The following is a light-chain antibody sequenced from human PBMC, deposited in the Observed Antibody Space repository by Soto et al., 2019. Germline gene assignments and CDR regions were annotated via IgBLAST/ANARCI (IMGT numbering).Light chain of an antibody. CDR2: DVS. J-gene: IGLJ2*01. V-gene: IGLV2-14*01. CDR3: SSDTSSSTSVV. CDR1: SSDVGGYNY. Sequence: QSALTQPASVSGSPGQWITISCTGTSSDVGGYNYVSWYQQHPGKAPKLMIYDVSKRPSGVSNRFSGFKSGNTASLTISGLQAEDEADYYCSSDTSSSTSVVFGGGTKLTVL.